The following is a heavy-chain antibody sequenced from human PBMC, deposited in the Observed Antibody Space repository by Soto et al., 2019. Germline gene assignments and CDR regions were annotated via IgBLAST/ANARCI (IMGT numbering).Heavy chain of an antibody. J-gene: IGHJ6*02. CDR2: IIPIFGTA. CDR3: ARAAEDTSMEDYYYYGMDV. V-gene: IGHV1-69*13. CDR1: GGTFSSYA. D-gene: IGHD5-18*01. Sequence: GASVKVSCKASGGTFSSYAISWVRQAPGQGLEWMGGIIPIFGTANYAQKFQGRVTITADESTSTAYMELSRLRSEDTAVYYCARAAEDTSMEDYYYYGMDVWGPGTTVTVS.